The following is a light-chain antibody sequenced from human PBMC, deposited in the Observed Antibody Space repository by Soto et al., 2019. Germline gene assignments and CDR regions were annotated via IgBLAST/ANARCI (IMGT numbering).Light chain of an antibody. Sequence: DIQMTESPSSLSASLGDRVTITSQESHDISNSLNWYKQKPGRAPKLLIYYASNLEVGVTSRFRGSGSGIDFTFTISRLQHEDIATYYCQQYENLPTFGQGTRLEIK. CDR3: QQYENLPT. CDR2: YAS. V-gene: IGKV1-33*01. CDR1: HDISNS. J-gene: IGKJ5*01.